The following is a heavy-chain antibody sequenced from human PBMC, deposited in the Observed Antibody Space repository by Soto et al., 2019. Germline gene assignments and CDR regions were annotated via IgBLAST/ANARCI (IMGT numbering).Heavy chain of an antibody. D-gene: IGHD6-13*01. V-gene: IGHV4-61*05. CDR3: ATKPRLEAAEFDY. CDR1: GGSISSSRCH. Sequence: SETLSLTCTVSGGSISSSRCHWGWIRQPPGKRLEWIGYIYYSGSTYYNTSLKSRLTMSVDTSRNQFSLKLDSMTAVDTAVYYCATKPRLEAAEFDYWGQGTLVTVSS. CDR2: IYYSGST. J-gene: IGHJ4*02.